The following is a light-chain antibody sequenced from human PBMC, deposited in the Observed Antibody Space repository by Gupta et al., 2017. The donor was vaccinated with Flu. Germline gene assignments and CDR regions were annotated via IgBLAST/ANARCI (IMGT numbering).Light chain of an antibody. CDR2: GAS. J-gene: IGKJ1*01. Sequence: SLVQSANINCRVSRSLLYNSNNKNYLNWYQQKPGQPPKLLIYGASTRDSGVPDRFSGSGSGTDFTLTISSLQAEDVAVYYCHQTHTKPWTFGQGTKVEIK. V-gene: IGKV4-1*01. CDR1: RSLLYNSNNKNY. CDR3: HQTHTKPWT.